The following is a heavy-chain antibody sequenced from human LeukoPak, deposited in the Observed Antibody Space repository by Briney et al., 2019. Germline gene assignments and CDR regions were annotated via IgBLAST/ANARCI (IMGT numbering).Heavy chain of an antibody. V-gene: IGHV4-34*01. CDR3: ARGSSGYSYGRY. D-gene: IGHD5-18*01. CDR1: GGSFSGYY. CDR2: INHSGST. Sequence: SETLSLTCAVYGGSFSGYYWSWIRQPPGKGLEWIGEINHSGSTNYNPSLKSRVTISVDTSKNQFSLKLSSVTAADTAVYYCARGSSGYSYGRYWGQGTLVTVSS. J-gene: IGHJ4*02.